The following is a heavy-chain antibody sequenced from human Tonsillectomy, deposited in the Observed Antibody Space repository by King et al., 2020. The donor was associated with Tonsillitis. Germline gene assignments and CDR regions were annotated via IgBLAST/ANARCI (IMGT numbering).Heavy chain of an antibody. CDR1: GGSIYSFS. V-gene: IGHV4-59*08. J-gene: IGHJ5*01. CDR2: IAYSGRT. CDR3: ASRSHSGRFDF. Sequence: LQLQESGPGLVKPSETLSLTCNGSGGSIYSFSWSWIRQPPGKGLVGIGYIAYSGRTKYSSPLQSRGTLSLTTSKNQFSLNLSSVSAADTAVYYCASRSHSGRFDFWGQGTLVTVSS. D-gene: IGHD1-26*01.